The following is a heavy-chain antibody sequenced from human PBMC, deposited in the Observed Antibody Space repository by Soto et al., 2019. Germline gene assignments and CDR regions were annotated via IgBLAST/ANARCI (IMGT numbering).Heavy chain of an antibody. D-gene: IGHD3-3*01. J-gene: IGHJ5*02. CDR1: GGSISSGGYY. Sequence: PSETLSLTCTISGGSISSGGYYWSWIRQHPGRGLEWIGHIDYSGTTYYDPSLKSRVTISVDTSKNQFSLNLSSVPAADTAVYYCASLGRRCWSGYYEPPFDPWGQGTLVTVSS. CDR3: ASLGRRCWSGYYEPPFDP. CDR2: IDYSGTT. V-gene: IGHV4-31*03.